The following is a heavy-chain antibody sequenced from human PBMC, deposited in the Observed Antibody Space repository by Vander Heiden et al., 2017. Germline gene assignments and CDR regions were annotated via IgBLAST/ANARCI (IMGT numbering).Heavy chain of an antibody. D-gene: IGHD2-2*01. CDR2: ISYDGSNK. J-gene: IGHJ6*02. CDR3: ARPHLLSGWRSYYYYGMDV. V-gene: IGHV3-30*01. CDR1: SYA. Sequence: SYAMHWVRQAPGKGLEWVAVISYDGSNKYYADSVKGRFTISRDNSKNTLYLQMNSLRAEDTAVYYCARPHLLSGWRSYYYYGMDVWGQGTTVTVSS.